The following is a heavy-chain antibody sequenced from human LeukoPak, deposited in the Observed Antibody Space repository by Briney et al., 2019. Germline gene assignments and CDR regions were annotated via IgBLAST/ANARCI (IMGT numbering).Heavy chain of an antibody. V-gene: IGHV4-30-2*01. CDR2: IYHSGST. Sequence: SETLSLTCTVSGGSISSGGYYWSWIRQPPGKGLEWIGYIYHSGSTYYNPSLKSRVTISVDRSKNQFSLKLSSVTAADTAVYYCAREGSSSSYDYWGQGTLVTVPS. D-gene: IGHD6-6*01. J-gene: IGHJ4*02. CDR1: GGSISSGGYY. CDR3: AREGSSSSYDY.